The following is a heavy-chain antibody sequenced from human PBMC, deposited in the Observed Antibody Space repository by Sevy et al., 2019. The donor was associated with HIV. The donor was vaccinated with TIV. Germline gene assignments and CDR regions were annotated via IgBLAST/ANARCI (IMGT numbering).Heavy chain of an antibody. CDR2: ITGSGGTT. CDR1: RFTFSTYA. D-gene: IGHD3-22*01. V-gene: IGHV3-23*01. J-gene: IGHJ4*02. Sequence: GSLRLSCAASRFTFSTYAMSWVRQAPGKGLEWVSAITGSGGTTYYVDSVRGRFTISRDNSKSTLFLQMNSLTAEDTAVYYCAKEAPGYNYDTSGSFDYWGQGILVTVS. CDR3: AKEAPGYNYDTSGSFDY.